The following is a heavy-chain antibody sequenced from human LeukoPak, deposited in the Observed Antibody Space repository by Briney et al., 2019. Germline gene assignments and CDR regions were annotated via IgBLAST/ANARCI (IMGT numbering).Heavy chain of an antibody. V-gene: IGHV4-39*07. J-gene: IGHJ4*02. D-gene: IGHD2-21*02. CDR3: ARGQRTLVTF. CDR1: GGSISSSSYY. CDR2: IYYSGST. Sequence: SETLSLTCTVSGGSISSSSYYWGWIRQPPGKGLEWIGSIYYSGSTYYNPSLKSRVTISVDTSKNQFSLKLSSVTAADTAVYYCARGQRTLVTFWGQGTLVTVST.